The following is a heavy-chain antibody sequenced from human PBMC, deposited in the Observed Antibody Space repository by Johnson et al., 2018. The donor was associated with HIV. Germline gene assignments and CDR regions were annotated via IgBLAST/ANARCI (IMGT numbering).Heavy chain of an antibody. D-gene: IGHD1-26*01. V-gene: IGHV3-30*18. Sequence: VQVVESGGGVVQPGRSLRLSCAASGFTFSSYGMHWVRQAPGKGLEWVAVISYDGSNKYYADSVKGRFTISRDNSKNTLYLQMNSLRAEDTAVYYCAKEHIGSFHDAFDIWGQGTMVTVSS. CDR1: GFTFSSYG. J-gene: IGHJ3*02. CDR3: AKEHIGSFHDAFDI. CDR2: ISYDGSNK.